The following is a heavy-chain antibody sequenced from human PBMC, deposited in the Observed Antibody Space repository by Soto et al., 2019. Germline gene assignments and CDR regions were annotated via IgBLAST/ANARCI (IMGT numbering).Heavy chain of an antibody. D-gene: IGHD2-2*02. Sequence: PGGSLRLSCVACGFTFSSYGINWVRQAPWKGLEWVSSITSSSYIYYADSVKGRFTISRDNAKNSLYLQMNSLRAEDTAVYYCARDDCTSPSCYKPFDYWGQRTLVTVCS. V-gene: IGHV3-21*01. J-gene: IGHJ4*02. CDR1: GFTFSSYG. CDR3: ARDDCTSPSCYKPFDY. CDR2: ITSSSYI.